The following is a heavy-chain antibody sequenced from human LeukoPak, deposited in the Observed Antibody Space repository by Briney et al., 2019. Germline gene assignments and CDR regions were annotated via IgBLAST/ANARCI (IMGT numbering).Heavy chain of an antibody. CDR3: AREMLAAVAAQS. J-gene: IGHJ5*02. CDR2: TRNKANSYST. CDR1: GFTFSDHY. V-gene: IGHV3-72*01. D-gene: IGHD6-19*01. Sequence: GGSLRLSCAASGFTFSDHYIDWVRQAPGKGLEWVGRTRNKANSYSTEYAASVKGRFTISRDESKNSLYLQMNSLRAEDTAVYYCAREMLAAVAAQSWGQGTLVTVSS.